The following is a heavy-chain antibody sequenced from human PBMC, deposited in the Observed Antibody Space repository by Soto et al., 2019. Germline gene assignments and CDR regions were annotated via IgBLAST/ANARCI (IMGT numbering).Heavy chain of an antibody. V-gene: IGHV1-18*01. CDR3: ASAPMVRGVIIGNY. Sequence: ASVKVSCKASGYTFTSYGISWVRQAPGQGLEWMGWISAYNGNTNYAQKLQGRVTMTTDTSTSTAYMELRSLRSDDTAVYYCASAPMVRGVIIGNYWVHGTLVTVSS. D-gene: IGHD3-10*01. J-gene: IGHJ4*01. CDR2: ISAYNGNT. CDR1: GYTFTSYG.